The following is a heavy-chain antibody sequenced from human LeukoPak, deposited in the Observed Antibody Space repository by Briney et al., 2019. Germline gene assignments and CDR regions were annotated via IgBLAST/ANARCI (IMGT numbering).Heavy chain of an antibody. D-gene: IGHD2-2*01. CDR2: ISSSSSYI. CDR3: ARDPIYCSSTSCSLGAFDI. J-gene: IGHJ3*02. V-gene: IGHV3-21*01. CDR1: GFTFSSYS. Sequence: GGSLRLSCAASGFTFSSYSMNWVRQAPGKGLEWVSSISSSSSYIYYADSVKGRFTISRDNAKNSLYLQMNSLRAEDTAVYYCARDPIYCSSTSCSLGAFDIWGQGTMVTVSS.